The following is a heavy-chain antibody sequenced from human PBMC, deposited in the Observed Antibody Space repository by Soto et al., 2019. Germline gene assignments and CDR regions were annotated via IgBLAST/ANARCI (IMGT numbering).Heavy chain of an antibody. CDR3: ASEISGSYYLGWFDP. CDR1: GFTFSSYW. J-gene: IGHJ5*02. D-gene: IGHD1-26*01. V-gene: IGHV3-7*01. Sequence: EVQLVESGGGLVQPGGSLRLSCAASGFTFSSYWMSWVRQAPGKGLEWVANIKQDGSEKYYVDSVKGRFTISRDNAKNSLYLKRNRLRAEDTAVYYGASEISGSYYLGWFDPWGQGTLVTVSS. CDR2: IKQDGSEK.